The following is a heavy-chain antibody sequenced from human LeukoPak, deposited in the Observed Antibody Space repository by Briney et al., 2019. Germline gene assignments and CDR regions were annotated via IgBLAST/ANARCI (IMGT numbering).Heavy chain of an antibody. Sequence: ASVKVSCKASGYTFTGYYMHWVRQAPGQGLEWMGRINPNSGGTNYAQKFQGRVTMTRDTSISTAYMELSSLRSEDTAVYYCARASRLTRGYSYEAYYYYGMDVWGQGTTVTVSS. D-gene: IGHD5-18*01. CDR2: INPNSGGT. V-gene: IGHV1-2*06. J-gene: IGHJ6*02. CDR1: GYTFTGYY. CDR3: ARASRLTRGYSYEAYYYYGMDV.